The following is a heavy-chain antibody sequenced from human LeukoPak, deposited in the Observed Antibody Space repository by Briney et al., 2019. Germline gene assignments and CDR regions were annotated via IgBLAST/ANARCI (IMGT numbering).Heavy chain of an antibody. V-gene: IGHV3-21*01. CDR3: ASGLWFGPYDFDY. J-gene: IGHJ4*02. CDR2: ISSSSSYI. Sequence: GGSLRLSCAASGFTFSSYSMNWVRQAPGKGLEWVSSISSSSSYIYYADSAKGRFTISRDNAKNSLYLQMNSLRAEDTAVYYCASGLWFGPYDFDYWGQGTLVTVSS. CDR1: GFTFSSYS. D-gene: IGHD3-10*01.